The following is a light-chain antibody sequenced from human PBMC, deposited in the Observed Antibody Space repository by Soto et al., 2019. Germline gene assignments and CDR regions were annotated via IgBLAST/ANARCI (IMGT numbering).Light chain of an antibody. V-gene: IGLV2-23*02. Sequence: QSVLTQPASVSASPGQSITISCSGSISDVGIYNLVSWYQQHPGKAPKLIIYEVSERPSGVSNRFSGSKSGNTASLTISGLQAEDEADYYCCSYAGIGTYVFGTGTKLTVL. CDR2: EVS. CDR1: ISDVGIYNL. J-gene: IGLJ1*01. CDR3: CSYAGIGTYV.